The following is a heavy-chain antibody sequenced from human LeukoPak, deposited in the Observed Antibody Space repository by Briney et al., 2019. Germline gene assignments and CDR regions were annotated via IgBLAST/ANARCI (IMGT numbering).Heavy chain of an antibody. J-gene: IGHJ4*02. Sequence: PSETLSLTCAVSGGSISNYHWSWIRQPPGKGLEWIGYIYDRGTTVYNPSLKSRVTVSVHTSKNQFSLRLTSVTAADTAIYYCAREKLSAGPPFEHWGRGILVSVSA. D-gene: IGHD6-13*01. CDR3: AREKLSAGPPFEH. CDR1: GGSISNYH. CDR2: IYDRGTT. V-gene: IGHV4-59*01.